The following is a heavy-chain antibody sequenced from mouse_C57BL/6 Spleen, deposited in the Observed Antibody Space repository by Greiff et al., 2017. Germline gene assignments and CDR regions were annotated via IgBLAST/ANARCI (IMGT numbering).Heavy chain of an antibody. CDR3: TTDYGSSHGGNY. J-gene: IGHJ2*01. V-gene: IGHV14-4*01. CDR1: GFNIKDDY. Sequence: EVQLQQSGAELVRPGASVKLSCTASGFNIKDDYMHWVKQRPEQGLEWIGWIDPENGDTEYASKFQGKATITADTSSNTAYLQLSSLTSEDTAVYYCTTDYGSSHGGNYRGQGTTLTASS. CDR2: IDPENGDT. D-gene: IGHD1-1*01.